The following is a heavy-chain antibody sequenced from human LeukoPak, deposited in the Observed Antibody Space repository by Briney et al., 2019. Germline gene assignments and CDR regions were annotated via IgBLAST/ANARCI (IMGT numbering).Heavy chain of an antibody. D-gene: IGHD3-22*01. CDR1: GGSFSGYY. J-gene: IGHJ3*02. Sequence: PSETLSLTCAVYGGSFSGYYWSWIRQPPGKGLEWIGEINHSGSTNYNPSLKSRVTISVDTSKNQFSLKLTSVTAADTAVYYCAREADSPKGFHAVDIWGQGTMVSVSS. V-gene: IGHV4-34*01. CDR3: AREADSPKGFHAVDI. CDR2: INHSGST.